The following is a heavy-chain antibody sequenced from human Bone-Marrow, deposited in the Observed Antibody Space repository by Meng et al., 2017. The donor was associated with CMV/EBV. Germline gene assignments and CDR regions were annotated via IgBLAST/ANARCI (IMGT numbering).Heavy chain of an antibody. V-gene: IGHV3-7*01. D-gene: IGHD2-8*01. Sequence: GGSLRLSCAASGFSFSGYWMSWVRQAPGKGLEWVANIQQNGGAKYHVDSVKGRFTISRDNANNSLSLQMNSLRVEDTAVYYCATCSNGFFDHWGQGALVTVSS. J-gene: IGHJ4*02. CDR3: ATCSNGFFDH. CDR1: GFSFSGYW. CDR2: IQQNGGAK.